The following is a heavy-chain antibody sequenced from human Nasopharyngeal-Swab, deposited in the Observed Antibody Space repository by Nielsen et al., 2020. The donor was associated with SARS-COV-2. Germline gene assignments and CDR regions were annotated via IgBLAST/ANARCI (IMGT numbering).Heavy chain of an antibody. CDR3: ARDQGSSWYTYYYYYGMDV. CDR1: GFTFSSYA. J-gene: IGHJ6*02. Sequence: GGSLRLSCAASGFTFSSYAMHWVRQAPGKGLEWVAVISYDGSKKYYADSVKGRFAISRDNSKNTLYLQMNSLRAEDTAVYYCARDQGSSWYTYYYYYGMDVWGQGTTVIVSS. V-gene: IGHV3-30*09. CDR2: ISYDGSKK. D-gene: IGHD6-13*01.